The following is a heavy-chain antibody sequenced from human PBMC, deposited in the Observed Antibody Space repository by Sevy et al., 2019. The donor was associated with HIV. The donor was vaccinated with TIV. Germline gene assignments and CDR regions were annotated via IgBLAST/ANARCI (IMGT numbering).Heavy chain of an antibody. CDR2: INHTGSI. D-gene: IGHD2-2*01. J-gene: IGHJ4*02. CDR3: ARGRQAYVGVVPSSVPFDY. Sequence: SETLSLTCAVSGGSFSGYFWNWIRQSPGKGLEWIGEINHTGSIKYNPSPKSRVTISEDAFKSQLSLHLRSVTAADTTVYYCARGRQAYVGVVPSSVPFDYWGRGTLVTVSS. CDR1: GGSFSGYF. V-gene: IGHV4-34*01.